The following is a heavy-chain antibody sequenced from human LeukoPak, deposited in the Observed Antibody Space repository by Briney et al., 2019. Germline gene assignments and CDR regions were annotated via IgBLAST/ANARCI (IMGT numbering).Heavy chain of an antibody. CDR2: ISGNSPDT. CDR3: ARYRSGGSCFLNYSGMDV. J-gene: IGHJ6*02. D-gene: IGHD2-15*01. V-gene: IGHV3-23*01. CDR1: GFTFSIYA. Sequence: WLLRLSCAASGFTFSIYAMTWVRQAPGKGLEWVSAISGNSPDTHYIDSVKGRFTISRDNSKNTLYLQMNSLRADDTAVYYCARYRSGGSCFLNYSGMDVWGQGTTVTVPS.